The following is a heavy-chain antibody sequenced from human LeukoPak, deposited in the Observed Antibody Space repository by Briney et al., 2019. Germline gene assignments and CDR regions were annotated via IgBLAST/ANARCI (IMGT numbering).Heavy chain of an antibody. CDR1: GYSFTSYW. V-gene: IGHV5-51*01. CDR2: IYPGDSDT. Sequence: GESLKISCKGSGYSFTSYWIGWVRQMPGKGLEWMGIIYPGDSDTRYSPSFQGQVTISADKSISTAYLQWSSLKASDTAMHYCARQPYSGSYLNWFDPWGQGTLVTVSS. D-gene: IGHD1-26*01. CDR3: ARQPYSGSYLNWFDP. J-gene: IGHJ5*02.